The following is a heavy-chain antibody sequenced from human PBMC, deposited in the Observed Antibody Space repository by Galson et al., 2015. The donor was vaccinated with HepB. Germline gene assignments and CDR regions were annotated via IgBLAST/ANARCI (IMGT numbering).Heavy chain of an antibody. D-gene: IGHD3-22*01. V-gene: IGHV5-51*01. CDR3: ARADKYYYDSSGYPFIDY. CDR2: IYPGDSDT. J-gene: IGHJ4*02. CDR1: GYSFTSYW. Sequence: QSGAEVKKPGESLKISCKGSGYSFTSYWIGWVRQMPGKGLEWMGIIYPGDSDTRYSPSFQGQVTISADKSISTAYLQWSSLKASDTAMYYCARADKYYYDSSGYPFIDYWGQGTLVTVSS.